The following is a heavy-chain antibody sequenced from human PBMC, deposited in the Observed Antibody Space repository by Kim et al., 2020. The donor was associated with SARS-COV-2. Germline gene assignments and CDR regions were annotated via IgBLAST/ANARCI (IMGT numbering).Heavy chain of an antibody. D-gene: IGHD1-20*01. CDR1: GFTFSSYA. CDR3: ARENNWSVKRKTRGAFDI. V-gene: IGHV3-30-3*01. J-gene: IGHJ3*02. Sequence: GGSLRLSCAASGFTFSSYAMHWVRQAPGKGLEWVAVISYDGSNKYYADSVKGRFTISRDNSKNTLYLQMNSLRAEDTAVYYCARENNWSVKRKTRGAFDIWGQGTMVTVSS. CDR2: ISYDGSNK.